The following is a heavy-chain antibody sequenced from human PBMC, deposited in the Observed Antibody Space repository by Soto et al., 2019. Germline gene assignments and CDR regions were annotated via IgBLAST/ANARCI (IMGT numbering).Heavy chain of an antibody. CDR3: ARLHLPALQGAFDI. V-gene: IGHV4-4*07. Sequence: SATLSLTCSLSGGSINSDFWTWIPQSAGKGLEWIGRISTSGRTTYNPSLKSRVTMSIDTSRNQFSLTLISVTAADTALYYCARLHLPALQGAFDIWGQGTMVT. CDR1: GGSINSDF. CDR2: ISTSGRT. D-gene: IGHD2-2*01. J-gene: IGHJ3*02.